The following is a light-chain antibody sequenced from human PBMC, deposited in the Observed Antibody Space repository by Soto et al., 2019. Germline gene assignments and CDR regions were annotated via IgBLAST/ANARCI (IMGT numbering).Light chain of an antibody. V-gene: IGKV3-11*01. CDR1: QSVSSY. J-gene: IGKJ4*01. CDR3: QQRSNWQGAT. Sequence: EIVVTQSPATLSLSPGERATLSCRASQSVSSYLAWYQQKPGQAPRLLIYDASNRATGIPARFSGSGSGTEFTLTISSREPADFSVYYCQQRSNWQGATFGGGTKVEIK. CDR2: DAS.